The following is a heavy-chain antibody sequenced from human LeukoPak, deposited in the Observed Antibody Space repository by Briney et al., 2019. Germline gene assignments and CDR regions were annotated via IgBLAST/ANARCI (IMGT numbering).Heavy chain of an antibody. CDR2: IDPNSGGT. J-gene: IGHJ5*02. CDR1: GYTFTGYY. D-gene: IGHD6-13*01. V-gene: IGHV1-2*02. Sequence: ASVKVSCKTSGYTFTGYYIHWVRQAPGQGLEWMGWIDPNSGGTNYAQKFQGRVTMTRDTSISTAYMELSRLTSADTAVYRCATPSSISWYGFDPWGQGTLVTVSS. CDR3: ATPSSISWYGFDP.